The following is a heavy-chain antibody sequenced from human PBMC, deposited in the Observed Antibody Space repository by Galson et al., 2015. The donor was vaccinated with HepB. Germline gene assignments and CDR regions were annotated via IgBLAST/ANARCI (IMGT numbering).Heavy chain of an antibody. D-gene: IGHD3-3*01. CDR3: ARQFYELQNGHYYYHMDV. CDR1: GGTFSNYG. V-gene: IGHV1-18*01. Sequence: SVKVSCKASGGTFSNYGVSWARQAPGKGLEWMGWVSTLNGNTNYAQKFHGRVTLTTDPSTTTVYMDLTGLRSDDTAVYYCARQFYELQNGHYYYHMDVWGEGTRVTVSS. J-gene: IGHJ6*03. CDR2: VSTLNGNT.